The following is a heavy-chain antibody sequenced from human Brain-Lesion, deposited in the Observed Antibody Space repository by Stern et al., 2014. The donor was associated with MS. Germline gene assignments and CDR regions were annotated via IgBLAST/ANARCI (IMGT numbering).Heavy chain of an antibody. CDR3: AADPTTGSSSWYYIPNWFDP. J-gene: IGHJ5*02. CDR1: GFTFTSSA. CDR2: IVVGSGNT. V-gene: IGHV1-58*01. Sequence: QLVQSGPEVKKPGTSVKVSCKASGFTFTSSAVQWVRQARGQRLQRIGRIVVGSGNTNYAQKFQERVTITRDMSTSTAYMELSSLRSEDTAVYYCAADPTTGSSSWYYIPNWFDPWGQGTLVTVSS. D-gene: IGHD6-13*01.